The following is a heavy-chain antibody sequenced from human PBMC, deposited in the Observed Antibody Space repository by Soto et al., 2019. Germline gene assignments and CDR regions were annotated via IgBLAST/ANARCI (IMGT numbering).Heavy chain of an antibody. J-gene: IGHJ4*02. CDR3: ARRHSGGFFRFFDS. CDR1: GGSLSTYP. D-gene: IGHD2-15*01. Sequence: GASVKVSCKASGGSLSTYPISWVRQAPAQGLEWMGGTGSGTGPGNHAQKFQGRLTVTADKSTSTVYMELANLSSEDTAVYYCARRHSGGFFRFFDSWGQGTLVTVSS. CDR2: TGSGTGPG. V-gene: IGHV1-69*06.